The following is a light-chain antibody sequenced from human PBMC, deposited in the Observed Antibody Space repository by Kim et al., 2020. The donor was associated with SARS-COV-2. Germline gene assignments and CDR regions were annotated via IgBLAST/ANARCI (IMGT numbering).Light chain of an antibody. CDR2: RDS. CDR3: QVWDSSTGV. Sequence: SWALGQTARSTCGGNSVGSKKVPCYKQKPGQAPVRVIYRDSNRPSGIPERFSGSNSGNTATLTISRAQAGDEADYYCQVWDSSTGVFGGGTQLTVL. J-gene: IGLJ7*01. V-gene: IGLV3-9*01. CDR1: SVGSKK.